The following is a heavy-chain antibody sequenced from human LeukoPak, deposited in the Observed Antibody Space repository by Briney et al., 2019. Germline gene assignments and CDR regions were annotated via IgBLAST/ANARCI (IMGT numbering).Heavy chain of an antibody. V-gene: IGHV3-53*01. D-gene: IGHD3-16*01. CDR2: IYSGGST. Sequence: GGSLRLSCAASGFTVSSNYMSWVRQAPGKGLEWVSVIYSGGSTYYADSVKGRFTISRDNSKNTLYLQMNSLRAEDTAVYYCARWVWAQYAFDIWGQGTMVTVSS. CDR1: GFTVSSNY. J-gene: IGHJ3*02. CDR3: ARWVWAQYAFDI.